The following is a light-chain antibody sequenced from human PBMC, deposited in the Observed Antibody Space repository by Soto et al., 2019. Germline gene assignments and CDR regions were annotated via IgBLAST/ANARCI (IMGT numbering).Light chain of an antibody. V-gene: IGKV3-20*01. CDR3: QQYGSSGT. Sequence: EIVLTQSPGTLSLSPGERATLSCRASQSVSNNYLAWYQQKPGQAPRLLIYGASNRATGIPDRFSGRGSGTDFTLTISRLEPEDFAVYYCQQYGSSGTFGPGTKVEIK. J-gene: IGKJ1*01. CDR1: QSVSNNY. CDR2: GAS.